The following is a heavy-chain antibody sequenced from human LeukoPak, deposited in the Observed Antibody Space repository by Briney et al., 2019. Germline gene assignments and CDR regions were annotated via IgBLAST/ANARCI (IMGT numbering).Heavy chain of an antibody. CDR1: GFTFSNYW. Sequence: PGGSLRLSCAASGFTFSNYWMSWSRQAPGKGLEWLSYISPSTTHTSYADSVKGRFTISRDNAKNLLYLQMNSLRAEDTAVYYCARGGHGAADQWGQGTLVAVSS. CDR2: ISPSTTHT. J-gene: IGHJ5*02. CDR3: ARGGHGAADQ. V-gene: IGHV3-11*05. D-gene: IGHD1-26*01.